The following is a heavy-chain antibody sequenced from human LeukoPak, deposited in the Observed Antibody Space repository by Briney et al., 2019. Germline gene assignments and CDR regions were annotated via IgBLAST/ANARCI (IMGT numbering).Heavy chain of an antibody. CDR1: GGSIGSGDYY. Sequence: SQTLSLTCTVSGGSIGSGDYYWSWIRQPPGKGLEWIGYIYYSGSTYYNPSLKSRVTISVDTSKNQFSLKLSSVTAADTAVYYCARSQVTGYDSSGYSFDYWGQGTLVTVSS. CDR3: ARSQVTGYDSSGYSFDY. J-gene: IGHJ4*02. CDR2: IYYSGST. V-gene: IGHV4-30-4*01. D-gene: IGHD3-22*01.